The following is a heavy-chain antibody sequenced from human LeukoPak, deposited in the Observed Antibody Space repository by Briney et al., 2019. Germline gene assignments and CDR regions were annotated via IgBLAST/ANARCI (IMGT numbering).Heavy chain of an antibody. CDR2: INPNSGGT. V-gene: IGHV1-2*02. Sequence: ASVKVSCKASGYTFTGYYMHWVRQAPGQGLEWMGWINPNSGGTNYAQKFQGRVTMTRDTSISTAHMELSRLRSDDTAVYYCARGLVPAAMDDAFDIWGQGTMVTVSS. CDR1: GYTFTGYY. CDR3: ARGLVPAAMDDAFDI. D-gene: IGHD2-2*01. J-gene: IGHJ3*02.